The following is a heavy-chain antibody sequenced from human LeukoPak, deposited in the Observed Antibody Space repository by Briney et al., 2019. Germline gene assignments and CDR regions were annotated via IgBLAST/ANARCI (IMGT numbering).Heavy chain of an antibody. D-gene: IGHD5-18*01. CDR3: ARGRYSYGSFCFDY. CDR1: GFTFSSYW. CDR2: IKQDGSEK. Sequence: GGSLRLSCAASGFTFSSYWMSWVRQAPGKGLEWVANIKQDGSEKYYVDSVKGRFTISRDNAKNSLYLQMNSLRAEDTAVYYCARGRYSYGSFCFDYWGQGTLVTVSS. V-gene: IGHV3-7*01. J-gene: IGHJ4*02.